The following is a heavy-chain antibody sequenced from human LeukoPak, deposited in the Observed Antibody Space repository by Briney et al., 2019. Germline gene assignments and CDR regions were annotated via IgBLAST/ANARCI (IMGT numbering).Heavy chain of an antibody. CDR2: IRSKANSYAT. J-gene: IGHJ5*02. CDR3: TRRTPCTNGVCPDH. CDR1: GFTFSGSA. Sequence: PGGSLKLSCAASGFTFSGSAMHWVRQASGKGLEWVGRIRSKANSYATAYAASVKGRFTISRDDSKNTAYLQMNSLKTEDTAVYYCTRRTPCTNGVCPDHWGQGTLVTVSS. V-gene: IGHV3-73*01. D-gene: IGHD2-8*01.